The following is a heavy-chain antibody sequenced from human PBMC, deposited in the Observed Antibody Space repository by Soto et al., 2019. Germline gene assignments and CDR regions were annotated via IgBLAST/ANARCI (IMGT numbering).Heavy chain of an antibody. CDR2: IDPSDSYT. D-gene: IGHD5-12*01. J-gene: IGHJ6*02. CDR3: ARRGSGYDEEYYYYGMDV. CDR1: GYSFTSYW. V-gene: IGHV5-10-1*01. Sequence: PGESLKISCKGSGYSFTSYWISWVRQMPGKGLEWMGRIDPSDSYTNYSPSFQGHVTISADKSISTAYLQWSSLKASDTAMYYCARRGSGYDEEYYYYGMDVWGQGTTVTVSS.